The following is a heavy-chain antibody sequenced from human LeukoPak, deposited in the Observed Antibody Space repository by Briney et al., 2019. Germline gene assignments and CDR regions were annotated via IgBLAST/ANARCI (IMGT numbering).Heavy chain of an antibody. Sequence: GRSLRLSCAVSGITLSNYGMSWVRQAPGKGLEWVAGISDSGGSTNYADSVKGRFTISRDNPKNTLYLQMNSLRAEDTAVYFCAKRGVVIRVILVGFHKEAYYFDSWGQGALVTVSS. CDR3: AKRGVVIRVILVGFHKEAYYFDS. J-gene: IGHJ4*02. CDR2: ISDSGGST. CDR1: GITLSNYG. D-gene: IGHD3-22*01. V-gene: IGHV3-23*01.